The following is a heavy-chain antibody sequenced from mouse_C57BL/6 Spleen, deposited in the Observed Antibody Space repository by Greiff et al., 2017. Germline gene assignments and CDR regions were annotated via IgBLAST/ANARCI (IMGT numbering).Heavy chain of an antibody. D-gene: IGHD1-1*01. V-gene: IGHV1-64*01. CDR1: GYTFTSYW. CDR2: IHPNSGST. Sequence: QVQLKQPGAELVKPGASVKLSCKASGYTFTSYWMHWVKQRPGQGLEWIGMIHPNSGSTNYNAKFKSKATLTVDKSSSTAYMQLSSLTSEDSAVYYCARSSYGSSSGFAYWGQGTLVTASA. CDR3: ARSSYGSSSGFAY. J-gene: IGHJ3*01.